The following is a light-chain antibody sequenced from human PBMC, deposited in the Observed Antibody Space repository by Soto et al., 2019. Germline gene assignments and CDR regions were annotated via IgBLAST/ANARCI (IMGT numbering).Light chain of an antibody. CDR3: SSYTSSRTYV. CDR1: TSDVGGYNY. J-gene: IGLJ1*01. Sequence: QSALTQPASVSGSPGQSITIYCTGTTSDVGGYNYVSWYQQHPGKAPKLMIYGVSIRPSGASDRFSGSKSGNTASLTISGLQAEDEADYYCSSYTSSRTYVFGTGTKVTVL. CDR2: GVS. V-gene: IGLV2-14*01.